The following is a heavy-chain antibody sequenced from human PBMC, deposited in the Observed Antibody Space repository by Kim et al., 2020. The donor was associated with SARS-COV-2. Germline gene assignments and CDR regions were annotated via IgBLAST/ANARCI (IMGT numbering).Heavy chain of an antibody. CDR3: ARDLLDYYDSSGYYRGDYYYYGMDV. D-gene: IGHD3-22*01. V-gene: IGHV3-7*01. J-gene: IGHJ6*02. CDR2: IKQDGSEK. CDR1: GFTFSSYW. Sequence: GGSLRLSCAASGFTFSSYWMSWVRQAPGKGLEWVANIKQDGSEKYYVDSVKGRFTISRDNAKNSLYLQMNSLRAEDTAVYYCARDLLDYYDSSGYYRGDYYYYGMDVWGQGTTVTVSS.